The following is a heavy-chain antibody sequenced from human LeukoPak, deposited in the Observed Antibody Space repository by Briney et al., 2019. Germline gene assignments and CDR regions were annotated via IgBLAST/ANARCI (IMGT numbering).Heavy chain of an antibody. CDR2: ISSSSSYI. D-gene: IGHD5-18*01. J-gene: IGHJ4*02. CDR1: GFTFSSYS. Sequence: GGSLRLSCAASGFTFSSYSMNWVRQAPGKGLEWVSSISSSSSYIYYADSVKGRFTISRDNAKNSLYLQMNSLRAEDTAVYYCARDRDTAIVRYDYWGQGTLVTVSS. CDR3: ARDRDTAIVRYDY. V-gene: IGHV3-21*01.